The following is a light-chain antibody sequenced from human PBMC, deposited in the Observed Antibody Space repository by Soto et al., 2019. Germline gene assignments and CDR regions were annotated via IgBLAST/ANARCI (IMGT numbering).Light chain of an antibody. CDR3: QQYNNWPPIT. CDR2: GTS. V-gene: IGKV3-15*01. CDR1: QSFGSN. Sequence: EIVMTQSPATLSVSPGERATLSCRASQSFGSNLAWYQQKPGQAPRLLLYGTSTRATGIPDRFTGSGSGTEFTLTISSLQSEDFAIYYCQQYNNWPPITFGQGTRLEIK. J-gene: IGKJ5*01.